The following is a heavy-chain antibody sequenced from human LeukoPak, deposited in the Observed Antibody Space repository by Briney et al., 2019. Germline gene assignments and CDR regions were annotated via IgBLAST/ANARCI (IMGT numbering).Heavy chain of an antibody. V-gene: IGHV4-39*02. CDR3: ARDQVAAAGKVDP. CDR2: IEQNGNT. J-gene: IGHJ5*02. D-gene: IGHD6-13*01. CDR1: GGSIRSNSY. Sequence: SETLSLTCSVSGGSIRSNSYWCWVRQPPGKGLEWIGTIEQNGNTYFDPSFQSRVTISIDTSKNQFSLRLNSITAADTAIYYCARDQVAAAGKVDPWGQGTQVTVSS.